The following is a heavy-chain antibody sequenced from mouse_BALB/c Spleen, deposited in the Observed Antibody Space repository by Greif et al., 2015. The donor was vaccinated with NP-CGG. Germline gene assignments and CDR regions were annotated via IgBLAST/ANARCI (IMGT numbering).Heavy chain of an antibody. CDR1: GYTFTSYW. CDR2: IDPSDSYT. Sequence: QVQLQQSGAELVKPGASVKLSCKASGYTFTSYWMHWVKQRPGQGLEWIGEIDPSDSYTNYNQKFKGKATLTVDKSSSTAYMQLSSLTSEDSAVYYCAAIYYAAYWGQGTLVTVSA. D-gene: IGHD2-1*01. J-gene: IGHJ3*01. CDR3: AAIYYAAY. V-gene: IGHV1-69*02.